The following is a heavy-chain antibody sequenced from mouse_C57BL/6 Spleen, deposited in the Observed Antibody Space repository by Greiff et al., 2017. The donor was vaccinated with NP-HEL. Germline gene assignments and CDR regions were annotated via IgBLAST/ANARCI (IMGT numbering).Heavy chain of an antibody. J-gene: IGHJ3*01. D-gene: IGHD3-2*02. CDR1: GYAFSSSW. V-gene: IGHV1-82*01. CDR3: ARRGSSGTGFAY. Sequence: VQLQQSGPELVKPGASVKISCKASGYAFSSSWMNWVKQRPGKGLEWIGRIYPGDGDTNYNGKFKGKATLTADKSSSTAYMQLSSLTSEDSAVYFCARRGSSGTGFAYWGQGTLVTVSA. CDR2: IYPGDGDT.